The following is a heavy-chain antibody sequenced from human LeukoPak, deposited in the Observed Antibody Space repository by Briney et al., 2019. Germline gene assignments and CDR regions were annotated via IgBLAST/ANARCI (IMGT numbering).Heavy chain of an antibody. J-gene: IGHJ2*01. V-gene: IGHV1-18*01. CDR3: ARXGYFDL. CDR1: GYTFTTHG. Sequence: ASVKVSCKASGYTFTTHGIAWVRQAPGQGLEWMGWISAHNGNTNYAQSLQGRVTMTTDTSTNTAYMELRSLRADYTAVYYCARXGYFDLWGRGTLVTVSS. CDR2: ISAHNGNT.